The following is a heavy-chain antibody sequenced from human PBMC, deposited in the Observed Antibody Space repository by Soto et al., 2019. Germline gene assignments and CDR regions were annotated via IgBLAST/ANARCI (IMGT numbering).Heavy chain of an antibody. J-gene: IGHJ6*02. V-gene: IGHV3-23*01. Sequence: GGSLRLSCAASGFTFSNYAMSWVRQALGKGLEWVSAISGIGGSTYYADSLKGRFTISRDNSNNTLYLQMSSLRADETAVYYCARDRVGATPFYGIDVWGQGTTVTVSS. CDR1: GFTFSNYA. CDR2: ISGIGGST. CDR3: ARDRVGATPFYGIDV. D-gene: IGHD1-26*01.